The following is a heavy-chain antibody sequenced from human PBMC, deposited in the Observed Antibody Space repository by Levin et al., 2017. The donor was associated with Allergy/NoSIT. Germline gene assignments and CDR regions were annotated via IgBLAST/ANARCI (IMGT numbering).Heavy chain of an antibody. CDR3: TRDGEGDI. Sequence: GESLKISCAASGFTFSGSAMHWVRQASGKGLEWVGRIRSKANSYATAYAASVKGRFTISRDDSKNTAYLQMNSLKTVDMAVYYGTRDGEGDIWGQGTMVTVSS. CDR1: GFTFSGSA. CDR2: IRSKANSYAT. V-gene: IGHV3-73*01. D-gene: IGHD5-24*01. J-gene: IGHJ3*02.